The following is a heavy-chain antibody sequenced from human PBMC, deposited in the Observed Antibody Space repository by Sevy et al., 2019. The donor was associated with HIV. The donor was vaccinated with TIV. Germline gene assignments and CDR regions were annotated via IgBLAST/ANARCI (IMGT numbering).Heavy chain of an antibody. CDR3: AKEGTTMVRGVIIKPDNWFDP. CDR1: GFTFSSYA. J-gene: IGHJ5*02. CDR2: ISGSGGST. Sequence: GSLRLSCAASGFTFSSYAMSWVRQAPGKGLEWVSAISGSGGSTYYADSVRGRFTISRDNSKNTLYLQMNSLRAEDTAVYYCAKEGTTMVRGVIIKPDNWFDPWGQGTLVTVSS. V-gene: IGHV3-23*01. D-gene: IGHD3-10*01.